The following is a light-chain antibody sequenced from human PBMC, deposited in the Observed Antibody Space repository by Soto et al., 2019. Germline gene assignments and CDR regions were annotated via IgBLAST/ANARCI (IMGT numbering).Light chain of an antibody. V-gene: IGLV1-44*01. CDR2: SNN. J-gene: IGLJ7*01. CDR1: SSNIGSNT. Sequence: QAVVTQPPSASGTPGQRVTISCSGSSSNIGSNTVNWYQQLPGTAPKLLIYSNNQRPSGVPDRFSGSKSGTSASLAISGLQSEDEDDYYCAAWDDSLNGPVFGGGTQLTVL. CDR3: AAWDDSLNGPV.